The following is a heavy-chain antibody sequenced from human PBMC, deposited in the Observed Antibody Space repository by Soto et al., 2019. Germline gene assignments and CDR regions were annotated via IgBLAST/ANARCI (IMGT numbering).Heavy chain of an antibody. CDR3: ARQEAVAGTPFDS. J-gene: IGHJ4*02. Sequence: QVHLQESGPGLVKPSETLSLTCTVSGGSIGGYYWNWIRQPPGKGLEWLGYIYFSGSTHYNPSLKTRLTISVDTSKKQFSLNPRSVTAADTAVYYCARQEAVAGTPFDSWGQGTLVSVSS. CDR1: GGSIGGYY. CDR2: IYFSGST. D-gene: IGHD6-19*01. V-gene: IGHV4-59*01.